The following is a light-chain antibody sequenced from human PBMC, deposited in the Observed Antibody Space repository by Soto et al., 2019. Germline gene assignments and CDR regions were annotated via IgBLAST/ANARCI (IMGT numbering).Light chain of an antibody. V-gene: IGKV1-39*01. J-gene: IGKJ5*01. Sequence: DVQVTQSPSSLSASVGDRVTITCRASQIIATYLSWYQQRPGKAPTLLIYGASTLQSGVPSRFSGSGSGTDFSLTINSLQPEDSATYYCQQTYSTPITFGRGTRLEIK. CDR2: GAS. CDR3: QQTYSTPIT. CDR1: QIIATY.